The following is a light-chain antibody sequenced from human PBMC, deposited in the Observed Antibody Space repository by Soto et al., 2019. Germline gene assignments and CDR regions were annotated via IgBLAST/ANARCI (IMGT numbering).Light chain of an antibody. V-gene: IGLV2-14*01. CDR1: SSDVGTYNY. CDR3: GSYTINRTSV. Sequence: QSALTQPASVSGSPGQSITLSCTGTSSDVGTYNYVSWYQQHPGKAPKLMISQVSNRPSGVSNRFSGSKSGNTASLTISGLLGEDEADYYCGSYTINRTSVFGTGTKLTVL. CDR2: QVS. J-gene: IGLJ1*01.